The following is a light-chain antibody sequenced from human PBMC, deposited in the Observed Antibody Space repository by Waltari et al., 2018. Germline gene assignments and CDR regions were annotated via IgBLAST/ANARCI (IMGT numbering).Light chain of an antibody. Sequence: DIVMTQSPDSLAVSLGERATINCKSSQSLLSNSNNFLAWYQQKPGQPPKLLLYWASTRESGVPDRCRGSGSGTDFTLTISSLQAEDVAVYYCQQYYSAPPTFGGGTKVEIK. J-gene: IGKJ4*01. CDR1: QSLLSNSNNF. V-gene: IGKV4-1*01. CDR2: WAS. CDR3: QQYYSAPPT.